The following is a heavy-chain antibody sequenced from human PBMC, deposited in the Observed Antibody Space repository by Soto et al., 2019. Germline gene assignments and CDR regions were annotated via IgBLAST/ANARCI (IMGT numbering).Heavy chain of an antibody. D-gene: IGHD3-22*01. V-gene: IGHV1-69*12. CDR1: GGTFSSYG. Sequence: QVQLVQSGAEVKKPGSSWKVSCKASGGTFSSYGISWVRQAPGQGLEWMGGTIPNFGTTHDALKFQGRVTISADESTSTAYMELSSLRYEDTAVYYCARIRSDSSSYYLDYWGQGTPVTVSS. CDR3: ARIRSDSSSYYLDY. J-gene: IGHJ4*02. CDR2: TIPNFGTT.